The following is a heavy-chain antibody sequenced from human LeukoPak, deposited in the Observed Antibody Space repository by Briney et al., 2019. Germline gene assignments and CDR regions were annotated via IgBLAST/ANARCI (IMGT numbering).Heavy chain of an antibody. Sequence: GESLKISCKGSGYSFTSYWIGWVRQMPGKGLEWMGIIYPGDSDTRYSPSFQGQVTISADKSISTAYLQWSSLKASDTAMYYCARRKPYYGGNSSHYGMDVWGQGTTVTVSS. V-gene: IGHV5-51*01. J-gene: IGHJ6*02. CDR3: ARRKPYYGGNSSHYGMDV. CDR2: IYPGDSDT. D-gene: IGHD4-23*01. CDR1: GYSFTSYW.